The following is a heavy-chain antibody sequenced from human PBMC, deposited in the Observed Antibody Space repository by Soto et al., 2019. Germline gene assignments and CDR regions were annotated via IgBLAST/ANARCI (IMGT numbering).Heavy chain of an antibody. CDR2: IKHSGST. J-gene: IGHJ6*03. Sequence: QVQLQQWGAGLLKPSETLSLTCAVYGGSFSGYYWSWIRQPPGKGLEWIGEIKHSGSTNYNPSLKRRFTISVDTSKNQFSLKLSSVTAADTAVYYCARDCMGYCSGGSCYYYYYMDVWGKGTTVTVSS. CDR3: ARDCMGYCSGGSCYYYYYMDV. D-gene: IGHD2-15*01. CDR1: GGSFSGYY. V-gene: IGHV4-34*01.